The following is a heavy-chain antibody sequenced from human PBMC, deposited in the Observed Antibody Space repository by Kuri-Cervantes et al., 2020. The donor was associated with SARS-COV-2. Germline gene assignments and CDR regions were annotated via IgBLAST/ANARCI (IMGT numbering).Heavy chain of an antibody. V-gene: IGHV4-39*07. CDR2: IYYSGST. CDR3: AREIKGYYDFWSGYAAFDI. Sequence: ESLKISCTVSGGSISSSSYYWGWIRQPPGKGLEWIGSIYYSGSTYYNPSLKSRVTISVDTSKNQFSLKLSSVTAADTAVYYCAREIKGYYDFWSGYAAFDIWGQGTMVTVSS. CDR1: GGSISSSSYY. J-gene: IGHJ3*02. D-gene: IGHD3-3*01.